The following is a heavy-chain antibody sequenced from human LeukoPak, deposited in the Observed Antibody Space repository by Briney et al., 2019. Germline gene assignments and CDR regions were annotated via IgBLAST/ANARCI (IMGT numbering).Heavy chain of an antibody. Sequence: GGSLRLSCSASGFAFSIYSMNWVRQAPRKGLEWVSYISSSDNTIYYANSVKGRFTISRDNAKNSLSLQMDSLRAEDTAVYFCARAAAVNYYYYYMDVWGKGTTVTVSS. J-gene: IGHJ6*03. D-gene: IGHD6-25*01. CDR3: ARAAAVNYYYYYMDV. CDR2: ISSSDNTI. CDR1: GFAFSIYS. V-gene: IGHV3-48*01.